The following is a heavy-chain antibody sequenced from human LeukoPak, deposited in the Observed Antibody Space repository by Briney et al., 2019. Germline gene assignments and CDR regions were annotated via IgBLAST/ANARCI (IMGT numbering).Heavy chain of an antibody. V-gene: IGHV4-39*01. J-gene: IGHJ4*02. CDR1: GGSISSSSYY. CDR3: ARHGGLTAFDY. CDR2: IYYSGST. D-gene: IGHD2-21*02. Sequence: SETLSLACTVSGGSISSSSYYWGWIRQPPGKGLEWIGYIYYSGSTSYTPSLKSRVTFSVDTSKNQFSLKLSSVTAADTAVYYCARHGGLTAFDYWGQGTLVTVSS.